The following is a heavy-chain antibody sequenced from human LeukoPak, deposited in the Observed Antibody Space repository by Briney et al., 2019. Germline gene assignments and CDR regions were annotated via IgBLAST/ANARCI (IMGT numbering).Heavy chain of an antibody. CDR2: IYTSGST. Sequence: PPETLSLTCTVSGGSISSYYWSWIRQPAGKGLEWIGRIYTSGSTNYNPSLKSRVTMSVDTSKNQFSLKLSSVTAADTAVYYCARVSSLMVRGVINPSSHMDVWGKGTTVTVSS. D-gene: IGHD3-10*01. J-gene: IGHJ6*03. CDR3: ARVSSLMVRGVINPSSHMDV. CDR1: GGSISSYY. V-gene: IGHV4-4*07.